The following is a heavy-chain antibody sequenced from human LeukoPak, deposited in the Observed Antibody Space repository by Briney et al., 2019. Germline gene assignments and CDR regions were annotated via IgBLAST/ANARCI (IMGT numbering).Heavy chain of an antibody. CDR1: GGXVSGYY. J-gene: IGHJ4*02. V-gene: IGHV4-59*02. CDR3: ARDGYNYLDY. Sequence: PSETLSLTCTVSGGXVSGYYWSWIRQPPGKGLEWLGYIYYSGSTYYNPSLKSRVTMSVDMSRNQFSLNLSSVTAADTAVYYCARDGYNYLDYWGQGTLVTVSS. CDR2: IYYSGST. D-gene: IGHD5-24*01.